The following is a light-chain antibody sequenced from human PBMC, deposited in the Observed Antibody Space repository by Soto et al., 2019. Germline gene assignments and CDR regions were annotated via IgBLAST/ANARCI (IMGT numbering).Light chain of an antibody. V-gene: IGKV3-15*01. J-gene: IGKJ2*01. CDR1: QDVSNK. CDR3: QQYDNWPPYT. Sequence: ETVMTQSPATLSVSPGERATLSCRASQDVSNKLAWYQQKPGQAPRLLMYGASTRAPGIPARFSGTGSGTEFTLTISSLQSEDLAVYYCQQYDNWPPYTFGQGTKLEIK. CDR2: GAS.